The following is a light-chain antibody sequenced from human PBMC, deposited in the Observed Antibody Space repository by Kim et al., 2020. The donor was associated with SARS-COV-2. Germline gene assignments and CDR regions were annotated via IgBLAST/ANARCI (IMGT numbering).Light chain of an antibody. CDR3: QAWDSGIVI. CDR1: KLGDKY. V-gene: IGLV3-1*01. CDR2: QDT. J-gene: IGLJ2*01. Sequence: VYPGQTATITCSGDKLGDKYASWYQQKPGQSPVLVIYQDTKRPSGIPERFSGSNSGNTATLAISGTQAMDEADYYCQAWDSGIVIFGGGTQLTVL.